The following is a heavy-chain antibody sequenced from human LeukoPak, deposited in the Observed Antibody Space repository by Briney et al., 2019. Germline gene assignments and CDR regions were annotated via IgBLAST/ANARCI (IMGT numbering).Heavy chain of an antibody. J-gene: IGHJ5*02. D-gene: IGHD6-13*01. CDR3: ATIRTSAAA. CDR2: ISPGTGGT. V-gene: IGHV1-2*02. CDR1: GYTFSGYY. Sequence: ASVKVSCKVSGYTFSGYYIHWVRRAPGQGLEWMGWISPGTGGTNYAQKFQGRVTMTRDTSIATVYLEVNSLTSDDTAVYFCATIRTSAAALGQGTLVTVSS.